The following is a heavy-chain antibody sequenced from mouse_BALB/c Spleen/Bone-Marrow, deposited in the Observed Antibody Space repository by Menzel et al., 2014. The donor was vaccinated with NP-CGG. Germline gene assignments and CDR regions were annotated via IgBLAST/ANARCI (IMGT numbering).Heavy chain of an antibody. D-gene: IGHD1-1*01. Sequence: ESGAELARPGASVKLSCKASGYTFTSYWMQWVKQRPGQGLEWIGTIYPGDGDARYTQKFKSKATLTADKSSSTAYMQLSSLASEDSAVYYCARNYYYASSWSAMDYWGQGTSVTVSS. V-gene: IGHV1-87*01. CDR2: IYPGDGDA. CDR3: ARNYYYASSWSAMDY. CDR1: GYTFTSYW. J-gene: IGHJ4*01.